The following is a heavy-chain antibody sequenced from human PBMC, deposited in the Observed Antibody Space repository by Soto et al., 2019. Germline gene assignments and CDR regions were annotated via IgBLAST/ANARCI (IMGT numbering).Heavy chain of an antibody. D-gene: IGHD3-22*01. J-gene: IGHJ5*02. CDR3: ARIYYYDSSGYFDP. V-gene: IGHV3-30-3*01. CDR2: ISYDGSNK. Sequence: PGGSLRLSCAASGFTFSSYAMHWVRQAPGKGLEWVAVISYDGSNKYYADSVRGRFTISRDNSKNTLYLQMNSLRAEDTAVYYCARIYYYDSSGYFDPWGQGT. CDR1: GFTFSSYA.